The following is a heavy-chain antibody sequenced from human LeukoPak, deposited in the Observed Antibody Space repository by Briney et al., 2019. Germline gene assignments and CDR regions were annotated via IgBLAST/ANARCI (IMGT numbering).Heavy chain of an antibody. Sequence: GGSLRLSCAASGFTLSSYRMHWVRQGPGKGLVWVSRINSDRSSTSYADSVRGRFTISRDNANNTLYLQMNSLRADDTAVYYCARDVFTTYDTGGGYFDYWGQGTLVTVSS. CDR3: ARDVFTTYDTGGGYFDY. CDR1: GFTLSSYR. D-gene: IGHD3-22*01. J-gene: IGHJ4*02. CDR2: INSDRSST. V-gene: IGHV3-74*01.